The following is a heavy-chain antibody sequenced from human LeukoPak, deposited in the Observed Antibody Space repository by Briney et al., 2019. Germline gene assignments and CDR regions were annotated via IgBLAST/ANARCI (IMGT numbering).Heavy chain of an antibody. CDR1: GYTFTSYG. J-gene: IGHJ4*02. CDR3: ARVVVAVAGTSPHLDY. CDR2: ISAYNGNT. D-gene: IGHD6-19*01. V-gene: IGHV1-18*01. Sequence: ASVKVSCKACGYTFTSYGISWVRQAPGQGLEWMGWISAYNGNTNYAQKLQGRVTMTTDTSTSTAYMELRSLRSDDTAVYYCARVVVAVAGTSPHLDYWGQGTLVTVSS.